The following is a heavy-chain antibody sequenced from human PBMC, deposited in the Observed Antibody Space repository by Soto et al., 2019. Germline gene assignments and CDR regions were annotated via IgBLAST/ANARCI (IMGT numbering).Heavy chain of an antibody. CDR1: GFTFSDNG. CDR3: ARECGVFADETKTYSPHLDY. V-gene: IGHV3-48*02. CDR2: IDLSGTTM. D-gene: IGHD3-3*01. Sequence: EVQLVESGGGLVQPGGSLRLSCAASGFTFSDNGMNWVRQAPGKGLEWVSFIDLSGTTMYYADAVKSRFTISRDQAKGLLYLLMNSRTDEDTAVYFCARECGVFADETKTYSPHLDYWGRGTLVTVSS. J-gene: IGHJ4*02.